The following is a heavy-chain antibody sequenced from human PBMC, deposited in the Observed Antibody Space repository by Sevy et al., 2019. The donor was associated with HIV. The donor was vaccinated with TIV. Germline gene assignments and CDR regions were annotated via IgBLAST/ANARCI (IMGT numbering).Heavy chain of an antibody. CDR3: AGDGAGYNYVSHFDY. CDR2: ISYDGSNK. D-gene: IGHD5-12*01. J-gene: IGHJ4*02. Sequence: GGSLRLSCAASGFTFSSYAMQWVRQAPGKGLEWVAVISYDGSNKYYADSVKGRLTISRDNSKNTLYLQMNSLRAEDTAVYYCAGDGAGYNYVSHFDYWGQGTLVTVSS. CDR1: GFTFSSYA. V-gene: IGHV3-30-3*01.